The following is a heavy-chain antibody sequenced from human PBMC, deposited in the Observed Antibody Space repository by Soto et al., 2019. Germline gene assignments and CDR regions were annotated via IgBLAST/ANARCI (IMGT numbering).Heavy chain of an antibody. CDR1: GGSISSYY. V-gene: IGHV4-59*01. CDR3: AREVRELGAFDI. Sequence: QVQLQESGPGLVKPSETLSLTCTVSGGSISSYYWSWIRQPPGKGLEWIGYIYYSGSTNYNPSLKSRVTISVDTSKSQFSLKLSSVTAADTAVYYCAREVRELGAFDIWGQGTMVTVSS. D-gene: IGHD3-10*01. J-gene: IGHJ3*02. CDR2: IYYSGST.